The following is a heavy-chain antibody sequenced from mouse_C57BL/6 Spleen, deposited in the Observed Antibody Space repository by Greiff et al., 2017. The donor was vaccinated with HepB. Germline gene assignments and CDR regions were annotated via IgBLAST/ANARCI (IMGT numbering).Heavy chain of an antibody. Sequence: LVESGPELVKPGASVKISCKASGYSFTSYYIHWVKQRPGQGLEWIGWIYPGSGNTKYNEKFKGKATLTADTSSSTAYMQLSSLTSEDSAVYYCAPYDYDGEDAMDYWGQGTSVTVSS. V-gene: IGHV1-66*01. CDR3: APYDYDGEDAMDY. D-gene: IGHD2-4*01. CDR2: IYPGSGNT. J-gene: IGHJ4*01. CDR1: GYSFTSYY.